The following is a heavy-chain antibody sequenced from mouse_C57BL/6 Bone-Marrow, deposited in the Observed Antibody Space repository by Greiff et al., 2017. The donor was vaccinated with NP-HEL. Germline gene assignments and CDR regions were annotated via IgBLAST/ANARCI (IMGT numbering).Heavy chain of an antibody. CDR2: IRNKANNHAT. V-gene: IGHV6-6*01. CDR1: GFTFSDAW. D-gene: IGHD2-2*01. Sequence: EVKVVESGGGLVQPGGSMKLSCAASGFTFSDAWMDWVRQSPEKGLEWVAEIRNKANNHATYYAESVKGRFTISRDDSKSSVYLQMNSLRAEDTGIYYCTGNGYDTGYAMDYWGQGTSVTVSS. J-gene: IGHJ4*01. CDR3: TGNGYDTGYAMDY.